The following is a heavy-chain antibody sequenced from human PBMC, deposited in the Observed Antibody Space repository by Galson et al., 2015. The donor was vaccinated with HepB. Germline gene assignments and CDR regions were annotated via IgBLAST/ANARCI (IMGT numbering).Heavy chain of an antibody. D-gene: IGHD3-16*02. V-gene: IGHV3-15*01. CDR3: TTDRPFTGGGVIAT. CDR1: GFTFSHLW. J-gene: IGHJ5*02. Sequence: SLRLSCAASGFTFSHLWMTWVRQAPGKGLEWVGRIKSRSDGGTTDHAAPVKGRFTISRDDSKDTLNLQMNSLKTEDTAVYYCTTDRPFTGGGVIATWGQGTLVTVSS. CDR2: IKSRSDGGTT.